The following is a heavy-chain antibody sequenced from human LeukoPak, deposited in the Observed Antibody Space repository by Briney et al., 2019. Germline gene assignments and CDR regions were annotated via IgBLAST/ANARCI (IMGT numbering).Heavy chain of an antibody. J-gene: IGHJ4*02. D-gene: IGHD6-19*01. V-gene: IGHV1-18*01. Sequence: ASVKVSCKASGYTFTSYGISWVRQAPGQGLEWMGWISAYNGNTNYAQKLQGRVTMSTDTSTSTAYMELKSLRSDDTAVYYCARDRPGTVVAGAFDYCGQGTLVTVSS. CDR1: GYTFTSYG. CDR2: ISAYNGNT. CDR3: ARDRPGTVVAGAFDY.